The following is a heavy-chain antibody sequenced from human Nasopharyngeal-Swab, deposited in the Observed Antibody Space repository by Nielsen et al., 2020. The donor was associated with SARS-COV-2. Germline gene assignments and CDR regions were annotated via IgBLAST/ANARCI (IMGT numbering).Heavy chain of an antibody. CDR1: GSASSGNW. Sequence: ESLKISCAASGSASSGNWMHWVRQVPGKQPVWLSSINFDGRARGYAEFVKSRFTISRDNAKNTLYLGMSSLRAEDSGIYFCIKYLDGWNWGQGTAVTVSS. D-gene: IGHD5-24*01. CDR3: IKYLDGWN. V-gene: IGHV3-74*01. CDR2: INFDGRAR. J-gene: IGHJ4*02.